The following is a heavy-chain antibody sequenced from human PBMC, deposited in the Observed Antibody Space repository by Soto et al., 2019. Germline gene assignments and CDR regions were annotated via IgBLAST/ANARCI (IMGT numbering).Heavy chain of an antibody. V-gene: IGHV4-31*03. Sequence: QVRLEESGPGLVKPSETLSLICSVSGGSVNNADYFWSWIRHHLENGLEWIGYIYYSGSTRYNPSFKTRATLSIDTSKNQFSRRLNSGKVADTAVYFCARDADYGGSRGGMDVWGRGTTVTVSS. J-gene: IGHJ6*02. CDR2: IYYSGST. CDR1: GGSVNNADYF. CDR3: ARDADYGGSRGGMDV. D-gene: IGHD4-17*01.